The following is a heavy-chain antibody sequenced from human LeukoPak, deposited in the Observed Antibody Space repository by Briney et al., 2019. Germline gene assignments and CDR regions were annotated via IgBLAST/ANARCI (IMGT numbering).Heavy chain of an antibody. CDR3: ARHAHSGGYYAPFDY. Sequence: SETLSLTCTVSGGSISSYYWSWIRQPAGKGLEWIGRIYTSGSTNYNPSLKSRVTISVDTSKNQFSLKLSSATAADTAVYYCARHAHSGGYYAPFDYWGQGTLVTVSS. D-gene: IGHD1-26*01. V-gene: IGHV4-4*07. CDR2: IYTSGST. CDR1: GGSISSYY. J-gene: IGHJ4*02.